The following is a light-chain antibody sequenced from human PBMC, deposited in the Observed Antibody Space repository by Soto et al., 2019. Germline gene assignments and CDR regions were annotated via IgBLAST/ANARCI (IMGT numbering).Light chain of an antibody. J-gene: IGKJ4*01. CDR1: QSISSW. CDR2: DAS. CDR3: QQYNRYSLT. Sequence: DIQMTQSPSTLSASVGDRVTITCRASQSISSWLAWYRQKPGKAPKLLIYDASSLESGVPSRFSGSGSDTEFTLTINNLQPDDFATYHCQQYNRYSLTFGGGTKV. V-gene: IGKV1-5*01.